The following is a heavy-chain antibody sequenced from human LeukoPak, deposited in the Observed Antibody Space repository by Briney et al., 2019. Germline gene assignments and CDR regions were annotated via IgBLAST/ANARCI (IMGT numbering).Heavy chain of an antibody. D-gene: IGHD3-22*01. Sequence: GGSLRLSCAASGFTFDDYAMHWVRQASGKGLEWVSGISWNSGSIGYADSVKGRFTISRDNAKNSLYLQMNSLRAEDTALYYCAKGMHYDSSGGVYFDYWGQGTLVTVSS. CDR2: ISWNSGSI. J-gene: IGHJ4*02. V-gene: IGHV3-9*01. CDR3: AKGMHYDSSGGVYFDY. CDR1: GFTFDDYA.